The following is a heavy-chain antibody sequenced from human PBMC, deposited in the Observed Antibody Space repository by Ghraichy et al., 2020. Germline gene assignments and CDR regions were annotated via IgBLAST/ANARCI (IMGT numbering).Heavy chain of an antibody. D-gene: IGHD1/OR15-1a*01. CDR1: GYTFTEYY. V-gene: IGHV1-46*01. CDR2: INPRGGST. CDR3: ARNNGAASTRTTIWGHEARGYYGMDV. J-gene: IGHJ6*02. Sequence: ASVKVSCKSFGYTFTEYYMHWVRQAPGQGLEWMGIINPRGGSTSYAQKFQGRATMTRDTSTSTVYMELSSLRSEDTAVYYCARNNGAASTRTTIWGHEARGYYGMDVWGQGTTVTVSS.